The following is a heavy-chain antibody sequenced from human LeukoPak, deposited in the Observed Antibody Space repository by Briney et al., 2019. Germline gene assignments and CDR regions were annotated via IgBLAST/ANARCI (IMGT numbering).Heavy chain of an antibody. CDR3: AAHTYYYSSGSFGH. J-gene: IGHJ4*02. Sequence: ASVKVSCKASGYNFTSYDINWVRQATGQGPEWIGWMNPSSGNTGYAQRLQGRVNMPRDTSTRTAYLELSSLRSDDTAVYYCAAHTYYYSSGSFGHWGQGNLVPVSS. CDR2: MNPSSGNT. V-gene: IGHV1-8*01. CDR1: GYNFTSYD. D-gene: IGHD3-10*01.